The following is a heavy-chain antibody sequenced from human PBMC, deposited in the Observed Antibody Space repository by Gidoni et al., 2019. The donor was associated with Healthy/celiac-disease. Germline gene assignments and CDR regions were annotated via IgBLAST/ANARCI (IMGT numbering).Heavy chain of an antibody. D-gene: IGHD2-8*01. CDR3: AREYFRDLSTRHPFDY. J-gene: IGHJ4*02. CDR2: IYTSGST. Sequence: QVKLQESGPGLVNPSHTLSLTCTVSGGAISSGISYGSWIRQPAGKGLEWIGRIYTSGSTNYNPSLKSRVTISVDTSKNQFSLKLSSVTAADTAVYYCAREYFRDLSTRHPFDYWGQGTLVTVSS. CDR1: GGAISSGISY. V-gene: IGHV4-61*02.